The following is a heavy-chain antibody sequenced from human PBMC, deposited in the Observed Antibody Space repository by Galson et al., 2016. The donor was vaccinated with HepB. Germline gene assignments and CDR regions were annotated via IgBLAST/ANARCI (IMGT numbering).Heavy chain of an antibody. CDR2: LPSENNIK. V-gene: IGHV3-48*01. CDR3: ACNRRGVFLLDC. D-gene: IGHD3-10*01. J-gene: IGHJ4*02. CDR1: GVTFSSLS. Sequence: SLRLSCAVSGVTFSSLSMNWVRQAPGKGLEWVSYLPSENNIKHYADSVRGRFTISGDNAKNSLYLQMNSLRVEDTAVYYCACNRRGVFLLDCWGQGTLVTVSS.